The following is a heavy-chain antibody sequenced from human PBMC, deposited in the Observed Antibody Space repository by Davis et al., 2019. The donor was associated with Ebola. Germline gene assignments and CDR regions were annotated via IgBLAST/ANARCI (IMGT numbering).Heavy chain of an antibody. V-gene: IGHV1-69*05. Sequence: SVKVSCKASGGTFSSYGISWVRQAPGQGLEWMGGIIPIFGRANYAQKLQGRVTMTTDTSTSTAYMELRSLRSEDTAVYYCARSGGGSYLGFDYWGQGTLVTVSS. J-gene: IGHJ4*02. CDR1: GGTFSSYG. D-gene: IGHD1-26*01. CDR2: IIPIFGRA. CDR3: ARSGGGSYLGFDY.